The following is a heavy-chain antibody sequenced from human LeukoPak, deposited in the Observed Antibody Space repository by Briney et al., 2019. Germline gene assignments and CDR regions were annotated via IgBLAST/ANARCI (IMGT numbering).Heavy chain of an antibody. J-gene: IGHJ4*02. CDR3: AKTNGYYDY. V-gene: IGHV3-23*01. Sequence: PGGSLRLSCAASGFTFSNNGMSWVRQSPGRGLEWVSGISGGGDTTYYAESVKGRFTISRVNSKNTLFLQMNSLTAEDTAVYYCAKTNGYYDYWGQGALVAVSS. CDR2: ISGGGDTT. CDR1: GFTFSNNG. D-gene: IGHD3-22*01.